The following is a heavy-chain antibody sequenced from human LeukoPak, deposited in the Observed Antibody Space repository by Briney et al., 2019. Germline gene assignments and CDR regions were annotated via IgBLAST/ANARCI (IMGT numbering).Heavy chain of an antibody. CDR3: AGWELLAY. CDR1: GGSISSSTYY. V-gene: IGHV4-39*01. CDR2: IYSSESS. D-gene: IGHD1-26*01. Sequence: PSETLSLTCTVSGGSISSSTYYWGWLRQPPGLGLEWIGSIYSSESSYSNPSLKSRVTMSLDTSKNQFYLKLSSVTASDTAVYYCAGWELLAYWGQGTLVSVSS. J-gene: IGHJ4*02.